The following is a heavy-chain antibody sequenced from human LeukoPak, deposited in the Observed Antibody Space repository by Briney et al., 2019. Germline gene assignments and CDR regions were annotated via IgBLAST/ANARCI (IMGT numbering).Heavy chain of an antibody. J-gene: IGHJ4*02. CDR2: ASHDEVGK. V-gene: IGHV3-30*18. CDR3: AKDRGYGEHEPFES. CDR1: GFTFSSYS. Sequence: GGSLRLSCAASGFTFSSYSMNWVRQASGKGLEWVAVASHDEVGKQFADSVKGRFTPSRDNSRDSVHLQMNRLRDEDTGVYYCAKDRGYGEHEPFESWGQGSLVAVSS. D-gene: IGHD4-17*01.